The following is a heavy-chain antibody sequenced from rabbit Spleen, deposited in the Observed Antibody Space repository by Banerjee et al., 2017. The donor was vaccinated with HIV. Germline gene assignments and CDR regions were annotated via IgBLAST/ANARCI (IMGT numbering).Heavy chain of an antibody. J-gene: IGHJ4*01. D-gene: IGHD8-1*01. CDR3: AREVGSSTTAYTFNL. CDR2: INIATGKS. V-gene: IGHV1S40*01. Sequence: ITCINIATGKSVYASWAKGRFIMSRTSSTTVTLQMTSLTVADTATYFCAREVGSSTTAYTFNLWGPGTLVT.